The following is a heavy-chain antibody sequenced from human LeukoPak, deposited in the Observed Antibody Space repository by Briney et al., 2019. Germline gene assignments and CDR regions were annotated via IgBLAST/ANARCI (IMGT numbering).Heavy chain of an antibody. Sequence: GGSLRLSCAASGFTVSSNYMSWVRQAPGKGLEWVSVIYSGGSTYCADSVKGRFTISRDNSKNTLYLQMNSLRAEDTAVYYCAREEALGGMDVWGQGTTVTVSS. CDR2: IYSGGST. V-gene: IGHV3-53*01. CDR3: AREEALGGMDV. CDR1: GFTVSSNY. J-gene: IGHJ6*02. D-gene: IGHD3-3*01.